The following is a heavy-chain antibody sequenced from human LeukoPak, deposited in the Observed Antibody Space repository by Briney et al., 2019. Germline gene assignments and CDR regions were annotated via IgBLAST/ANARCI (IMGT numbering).Heavy chain of an antibody. CDR2: INPSGGST. CDR3: ARDNSVGDIAWWFDP. D-gene: IGHD3-16*02. V-gene: IGHV1-46*01. Sequence: GASVTLSCKASGYTFTSYYMRWVRQAPGQGLEWMGIINPSGGSTIYAQKFQGRVTMTRDMSTSTVYMELSSLRSADTAVYYCARDNSVGDIAWWFDPWGQGTLVTVSS. CDR1: GYTFTSYY. J-gene: IGHJ5*02.